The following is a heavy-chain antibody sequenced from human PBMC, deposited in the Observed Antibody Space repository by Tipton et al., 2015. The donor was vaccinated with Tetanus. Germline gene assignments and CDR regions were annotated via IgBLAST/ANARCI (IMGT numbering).Heavy chain of an antibody. Sequence: TLSLTCTVSGGSISSSSYYWGWIRQPPGKGLEWIGSIYYSGSTYYNPSLKSRVTISVDTSKNQFSLKLSSVTAADTAVYYCARWTRFHIVVVTAILHDAFDIWGQGTMVTVSS. CDR2: IYYSGST. D-gene: IGHD2-21*02. V-gene: IGHV4-39*01. CDR3: ARWTRFHIVVVTAILHDAFDI. CDR1: GGSISSSSYY. J-gene: IGHJ3*02.